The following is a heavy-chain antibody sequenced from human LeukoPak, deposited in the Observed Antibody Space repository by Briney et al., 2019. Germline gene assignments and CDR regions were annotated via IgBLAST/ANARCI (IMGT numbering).Heavy chain of an antibody. CDR1: GFTFGDYA. J-gene: IGHJ3*02. Sequence: GGSLRLSCTASGFTFGDYAMSWFRQAPGKGLEWVGRIKSKTDGGTTDYAAPVKGRFTISRDDSKNTLYLQMNSLKTEDTAVYYCTTDLAGLLDIWGQGTMVTVSS. V-gene: IGHV3-15*01. CDR3: TTDLAGLLDI. CDR2: IKSKTDGGTT. D-gene: IGHD3-16*01.